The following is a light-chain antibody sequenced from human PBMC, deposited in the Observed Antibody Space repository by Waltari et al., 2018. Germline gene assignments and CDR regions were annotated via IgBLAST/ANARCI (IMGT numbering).Light chain of an antibody. CDR1: SSNIGSNY. V-gene: IGLV1-47*01. CDR3: AAWDDSLSVGL. CDR2: RNN. J-gene: IGLJ3*02. Sequence: QSVLTQPPSASGTPGQRVTISCSGSSSNIGSNYVYWYQQRPGTAPKLLIYRNNKRPSGVPDRFSGSKSGTSASLAISGLRSEDEADYYCAAWDDSLSVGLFGGGTKLTVL.